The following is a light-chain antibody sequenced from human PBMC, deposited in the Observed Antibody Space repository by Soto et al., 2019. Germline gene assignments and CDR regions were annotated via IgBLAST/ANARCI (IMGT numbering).Light chain of an antibody. V-gene: IGKV3-11*01. J-gene: IGKJ1*01. Sequence: EIVLTQSPATLSLSPGERATLSCRASQSVSSYLAWYQQKPGQAPRLLIYDASNRATGIPARFSDSGSGKDFNLKSPTLELEDSAPYYCQQRSNWPPWTLGKGTKVDIK. CDR3: QQRSNWPPWT. CDR2: DAS. CDR1: QSVSSY.